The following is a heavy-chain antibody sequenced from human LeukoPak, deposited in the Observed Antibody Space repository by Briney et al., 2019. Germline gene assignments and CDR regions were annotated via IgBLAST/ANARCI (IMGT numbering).Heavy chain of an antibody. Sequence: ASVKVSCKASGYTFTSYAMHWVRQAPGQRLEWMGWINGGNGNTKYSQKFQGRVTLTRDTSATTAYMELSSLRSEDTAVYYCARADYDYGAPYYYYYMDVWGKGTTVTVSS. CDR3: ARADYDYGAPYYYYYMDV. J-gene: IGHJ6*03. CDR1: GYTFTSYA. V-gene: IGHV1-3*01. D-gene: IGHD4-17*01. CDR2: INGGNGNT.